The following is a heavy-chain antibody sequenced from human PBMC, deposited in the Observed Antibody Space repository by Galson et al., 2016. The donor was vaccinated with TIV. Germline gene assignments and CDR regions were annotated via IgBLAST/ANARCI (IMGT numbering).Heavy chain of an antibody. CDR3: ATRRGQKYSDRGGYLAN. CDR1: GGTFTFYA. V-gene: IGHV1-69*05. CDR2: TIPVFGAP. J-gene: IGHJ4*02. D-gene: IGHD3-22*01. Sequence: SVKVSCKASGGTFTFYAFTWVRQAPGQGLEWMGGTIPVFGAPNYAQKFQGRITITTDDSTRTAYMELSSLRSEDTAVYYCATRRGQKYSDRGGYLANWGQGTLVTVSS.